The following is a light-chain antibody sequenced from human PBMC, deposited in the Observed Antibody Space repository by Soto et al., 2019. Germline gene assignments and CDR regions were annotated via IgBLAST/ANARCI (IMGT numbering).Light chain of an antibody. V-gene: IGKV1-5*03. CDR2: KAS. CDR1: QTISSW. J-gene: IGKJ1*01. CDR3: QHYYSYSEA. Sequence: DIQMTQSPSTLSGSVGDRVTITCRASQTISSWLAWYQQQPGKAPTLLIYKASTFKSGVPSRFSSSGSGTEFILTISSLQPDDFASYYCQHYYSYSEAFGQGTKVELK.